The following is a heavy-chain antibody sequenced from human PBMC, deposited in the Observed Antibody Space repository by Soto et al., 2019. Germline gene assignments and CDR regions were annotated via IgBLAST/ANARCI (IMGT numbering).Heavy chain of an antibody. J-gene: IGHJ5*01. CDR3: ARRERYYGSPGWFDP. Sequence: SETLSLTCSVSGASINNFAYYWCWIRQPPWKGLEWIGTVYYNENTYYNPSLRSRVAISVDTAKNQFSLNLRSVTAADTAVYFCARRERYYGSPGWFDPWGQGXLVTVYS. V-gene: IGHV4-39*01. D-gene: IGHD3-10*01. CDR1: GASINNFAYY. CDR2: VYYNENT.